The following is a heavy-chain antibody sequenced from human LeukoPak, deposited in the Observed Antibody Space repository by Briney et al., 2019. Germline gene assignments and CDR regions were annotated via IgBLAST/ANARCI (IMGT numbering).Heavy chain of an antibody. D-gene: IGHD2-2*01. Sequence: ASVKVSCKASGYTFTGYYMHWVRQAPGQGLEWMGWINPNSGGTNYAQKFQGRVTMTRDTSISTAYMELSRLRSDDTAVYYCARAAPYYCSSTSCLGYWGQGNLVTVSS. CDR1: GYTFTGYY. J-gene: IGHJ4*02. CDR3: ARAAPYYCSSTSCLGY. CDR2: INPNSGGT. V-gene: IGHV1-2*02.